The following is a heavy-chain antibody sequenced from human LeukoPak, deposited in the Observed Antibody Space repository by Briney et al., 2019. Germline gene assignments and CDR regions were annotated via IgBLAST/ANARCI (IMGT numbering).Heavy chain of an antibody. J-gene: IGHJ6*02. CDR3: ARALFAGAFYGMDV. CDR2: IRYDGSNK. Sequence: GGSLRLSCAASGFTFSSYGMHWVRQAPGKGLEWVAFIRYDGSNKYYADSVKGRFTISRDNSKNTLYLQMNSLRAEDTAVYYCARALFAGAFYGMDVWGQGTTVTVSS. V-gene: IGHV3-30*02. CDR1: GFTFSSYG. D-gene: IGHD3-10*01.